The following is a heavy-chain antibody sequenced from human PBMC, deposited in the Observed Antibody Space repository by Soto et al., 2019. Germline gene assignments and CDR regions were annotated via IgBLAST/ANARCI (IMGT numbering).Heavy chain of an antibody. CDR2: IVVGSGNT. CDR1: GFTFTSSA. J-gene: IGHJ6*02. Sequence: SVKVSCKASGFTFTSSAVQWVLQARGQRLEWIGWIVVGSGNTNYAQKFQERVTITRDMSTSTAYMELSSLRSEDTAGYYCAESVPGSDYYYGMDVWGQGTTVTVSS. CDR3: AESVPGSDYYYGMDV. V-gene: IGHV1-58*01.